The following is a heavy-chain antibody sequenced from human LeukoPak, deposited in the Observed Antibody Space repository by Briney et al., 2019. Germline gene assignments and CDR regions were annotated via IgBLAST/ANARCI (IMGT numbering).Heavy chain of an antibody. D-gene: IGHD6-19*01. CDR2: INHSGST. J-gene: IGHJ4*02. CDR3: ARARSSGWYETPYFDY. CDR1: GGSFSGYY. Sequence: PSETLSLTCAVYGGSFSGYYWSWIRQPPGKGLEWIGEINHSGSTNYNPSLKSRVTISVDTSKNQFSLKLSSVTAADTAVYYCARARSSGWYETPYFDYWGQGTLVTVSS. V-gene: IGHV4-34*01.